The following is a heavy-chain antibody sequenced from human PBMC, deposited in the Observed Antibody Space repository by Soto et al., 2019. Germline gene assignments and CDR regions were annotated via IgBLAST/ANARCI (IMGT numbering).Heavy chain of an antibody. CDR2: ISGSGGST. CDR1: VFTFSSYA. V-gene: IGHV3-23*01. J-gene: IGHJ5*02. CDR3: AKGGIYDYVRGLTNWFDP. D-gene: IGHD3-16*01. Sequence: PVGSLRLSCAASVFTFSSYAMSWVHHSPGKGLEWVSAISGSGGSTYYADSVKGRFTISRDNSKNTLYLQMNSLRAEDTAVYYCAKGGIYDYVRGLTNWFDPWGQGTLVTVSS.